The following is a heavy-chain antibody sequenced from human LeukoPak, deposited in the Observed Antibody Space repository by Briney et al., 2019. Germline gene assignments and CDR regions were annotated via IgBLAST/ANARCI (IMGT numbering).Heavy chain of an antibody. V-gene: IGHV4-39*07. D-gene: IGHD4-23*01. CDR2: VYYTGVT. CDR3: ARERSSSGGHNWFDP. J-gene: IGHJ5*02. CDR1: GGYIITSGHY. Sequence: PSETLSLTCTVSGGYIITSGHYWGWIRQPPGKGLEWIGSVYYTGVTSTNPFFRSRMSISVDTSKNQFSLNLTSVPAADAAVYYCARERSSSGGHNWFDPWGQGTLVTVSS.